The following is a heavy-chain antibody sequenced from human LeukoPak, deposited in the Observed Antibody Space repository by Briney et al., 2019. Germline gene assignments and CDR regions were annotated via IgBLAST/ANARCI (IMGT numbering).Heavy chain of an antibody. V-gene: IGHV3-11*01. CDR3: ARDGGSGWSFDN. Sequence: GGSLRLSCAASRFTFSDYYMNWIRQAPGKGLEWVYTISYADSVRGRFTISRDNTKNSLYLQMDSLTAEDTAVYYCARDGGSGWSFDNWGQGILVAVSS. CDR1: RFTFSDYY. J-gene: IGHJ4*02. D-gene: IGHD6-19*01. CDR2: TI.